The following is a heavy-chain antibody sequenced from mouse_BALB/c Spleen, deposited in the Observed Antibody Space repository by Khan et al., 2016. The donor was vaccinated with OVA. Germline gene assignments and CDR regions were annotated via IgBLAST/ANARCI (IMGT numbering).Heavy chain of an antibody. CDR2: IWGDGST. CDR1: GFSLSSNG. V-gene: IGHV2-3*01. CDR3: ANFTPDYYSMDY. J-gene: IGHJ4*01. D-gene: IGHD1-1*01. Sequence: QVPLKESGPGLVAPSQSLSITCTVSGFSLSSNGVSWVRQPPGKGLEWLGVIWGDGSTNYHSTLKSRLIISKDNSKSQVFLKLNSLQTDDTATYYCANFTPDYYSMDYWGQGTSVTVSS.